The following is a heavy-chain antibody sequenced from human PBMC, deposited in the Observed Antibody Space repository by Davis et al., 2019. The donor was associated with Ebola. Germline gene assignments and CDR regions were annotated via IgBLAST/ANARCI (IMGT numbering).Heavy chain of an antibody. D-gene: IGHD1-1*01. J-gene: IGHJ4*02. CDR3: ARGDWNDVPTV. V-gene: IGHV1-46*01. CDR1: GYSFTSYY. CDR2: LHPGADNT. Sequence: ASVQVSCKASGYSFTSYYMHWLRQAPGQGPEWMGTLHPGADNTVNAQKFQGRVTMTKVTSTTTVYMDLSSLRSDDTAVYYWARGDWNDVPTVWGQGTLVTVSS.